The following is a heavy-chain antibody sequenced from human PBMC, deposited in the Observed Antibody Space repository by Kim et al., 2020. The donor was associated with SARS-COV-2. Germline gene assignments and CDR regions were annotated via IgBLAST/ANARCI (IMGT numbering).Heavy chain of an antibody. CDR3: ARDDTITLVRGVFNY. Sequence: GGSLRLSCAVSGFPFSNYAMTWVRQAPGKGLEWVSVSSHSGDSTYYADSVRGRFTISRDNSKNTLYLQMNSLRADDTAVYYCARDDTITLVRGVFNYWGQGTLVTVSS. V-gene: IGHV3-23*01. D-gene: IGHD3-10*01. CDR2: SSHSGDST. J-gene: IGHJ4*02. CDR1: GFPFSNYA.